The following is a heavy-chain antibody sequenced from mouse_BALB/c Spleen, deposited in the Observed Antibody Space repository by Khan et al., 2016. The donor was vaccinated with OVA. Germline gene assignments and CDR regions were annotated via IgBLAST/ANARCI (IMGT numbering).Heavy chain of an antibody. J-gene: IGHJ4*01. CDR1: GYSITSDYA. V-gene: IGHV3-2*02. CDR3: ARSLYYGYGYALDC. CDR2: IRSTGGT. Sequence: EVQLQESGPGLVKPSQSLSLTCTVTGYSITSDYAWNWIRTSPGNKLGWMAYIRSTGGTSYNPSLKSRITLTRDTSTNQFFLQLKSVTVEDTATYYCARSLYYGYGYALDCWGRGTLVTVSS. D-gene: IGHD2-2*01.